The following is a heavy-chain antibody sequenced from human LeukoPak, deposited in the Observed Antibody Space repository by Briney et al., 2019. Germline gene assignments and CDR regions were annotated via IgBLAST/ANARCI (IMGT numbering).Heavy chain of an antibody. CDR3: ASRRYLGY. J-gene: IGHJ4*02. CDR1: GDSISSYY. CDR2: YYSGST. V-gene: IGHV4-59*01. D-gene: IGHD1-14*01. Sequence: SPSETLSLTCTVSGDSISSYYWTWIRQPPGKGLEWIGYYYSGSTNYNPSLKSRVTISVDTSKNQFSLKLSSVAAADTAVYYCASRRYLGYWGQGTLVTVSS.